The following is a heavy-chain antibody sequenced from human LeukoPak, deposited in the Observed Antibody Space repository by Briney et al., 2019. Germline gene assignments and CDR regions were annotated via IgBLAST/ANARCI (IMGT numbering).Heavy chain of an antibody. V-gene: IGHV3-9*01. CDR1: GFTFDDYA. CDR3: AKDMGYGSGSPLDY. Sequence: PGRSLRLSCAASGFTFDDYAMHWVRQAPGKGLEWVSGISWNSGSIGYADSVKGRFTISRDNAKTSLYLQMNSLRAEDTALYYCAKDMGYGSGSPLDYWGQGTLVTVSS. J-gene: IGHJ4*02. CDR2: ISWNSGSI. D-gene: IGHD3-10*01.